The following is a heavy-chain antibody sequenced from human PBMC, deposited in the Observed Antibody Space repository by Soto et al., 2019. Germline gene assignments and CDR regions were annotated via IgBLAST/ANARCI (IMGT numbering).Heavy chain of an antibody. V-gene: IGHV1-18*01. D-gene: IGHD5-12*01. CDR2: ISAYNGNT. J-gene: IGHJ3*02. CDR1: GYTFTSYG. CDR3: ARGVGDGYNWGDAFDI. Sequence: AASVKVSCKASGYTFTSYGISWVRQAPGQGLEWMGWISAYNGNTNYAQKLQGRVTMTTDTSTSTAYMELRSLRSDDTAVYYCARGVGDGYNWGDAFDIWGQGPMVTVSS.